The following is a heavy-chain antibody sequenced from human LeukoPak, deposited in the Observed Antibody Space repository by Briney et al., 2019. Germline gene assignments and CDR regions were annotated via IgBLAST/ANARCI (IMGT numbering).Heavy chain of an antibody. Sequence: PGGSLRLSCAASGFTVSSYGMHWVRQAPGKGLEWVAFIRYDGSNKYYADSVKGRFTISRDNSKNTPYLQMNSLRAEDTAVYYCAKDQWDLFGVVNGPFDYWGQGTLVTVSS. CDR3: AKDQWDLFGVVNGPFDY. J-gene: IGHJ4*02. CDR2: IRYDGSNK. V-gene: IGHV3-30*02. CDR1: GFTVSSYG. D-gene: IGHD3-3*01.